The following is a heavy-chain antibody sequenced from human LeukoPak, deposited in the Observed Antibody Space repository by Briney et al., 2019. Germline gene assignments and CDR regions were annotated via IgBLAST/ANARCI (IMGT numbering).Heavy chain of an antibody. V-gene: IGHV2-70*01. J-gene: IGHJ2*01. CDR2: IDWDDDK. D-gene: IGHD6-13*01. Sequence: SGPALVKPTQTLTLTCTFSGFSLSTSGMCVSWIRQPPGKALGWLALIDWDDDKYYSTSLKTRLTISKDTSKNQVVLTMTNMDPVDTATYYCARMTQQLVYWYFDPWGRGTLVTVSS. CDR1: GFSLSTSGMC. CDR3: ARMTQQLVYWYFDP.